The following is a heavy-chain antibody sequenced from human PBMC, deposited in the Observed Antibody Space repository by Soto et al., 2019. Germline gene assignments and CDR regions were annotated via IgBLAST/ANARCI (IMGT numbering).Heavy chain of an antibody. Sequence: QVQLVQSGAEGKKPGSSVKVSCKASGGTFSSYAISWVRQAPGQGLEWMGGIIPIFGTANYAQKFQGRVTITADESTTTAYMELSSLRSEDTAVYYCARGQAGCSGGSCYSLYGMDVWGQGTTVTVSS. CDR3: ARGQAGCSGGSCYSLYGMDV. CDR1: GGTFSSYA. J-gene: IGHJ6*02. D-gene: IGHD2-15*01. CDR2: IIPIFGTA. V-gene: IGHV1-69*01.